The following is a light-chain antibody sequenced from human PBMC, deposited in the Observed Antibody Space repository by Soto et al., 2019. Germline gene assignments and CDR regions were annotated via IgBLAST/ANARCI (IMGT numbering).Light chain of an antibody. Sequence: DIQMTQSPSSLSASVGDRVTITCRASHDISNYLAWYQQKPGKVPKLLIYAASTLQTGFQSRFSGSGSGTVFTLTIDSLQPDDVATYYCQKYNSAPNTFGRGTRLEIK. CDR2: AAS. CDR1: HDISNY. V-gene: IGKV1-27*01. CDR3: QKYNSAPNT. J-gene: IGKJ2*01.